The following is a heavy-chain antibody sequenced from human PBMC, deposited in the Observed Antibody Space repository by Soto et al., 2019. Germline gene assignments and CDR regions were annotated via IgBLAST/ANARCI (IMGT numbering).Heavy chain of an antibody. D-gene: IGHD3-9*01. CDR1: GYTFTSYG. CDR3: EGEPGITIFSRPFDP. CDR2: ISAYNANT. J-gene: IGHJ5*02. V-gene: IGHV1-18*03. Sequence: VQLVQSGAEVKKPGASVKVSCKASGYTFTSYGISWVRQAPGQGLEWMGWISAYNANTNYAQKLHGRVTMTTDTSTSTAYVALRRLRSDDMAVYYCEGEPGITIFSRPFDPWGHGTLVTVSS.